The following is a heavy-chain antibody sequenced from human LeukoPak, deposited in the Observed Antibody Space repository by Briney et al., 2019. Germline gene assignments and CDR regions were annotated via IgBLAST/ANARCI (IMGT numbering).Heavy chain of an antibody. CDR1: GGSFSGYY. D-gene: IGHD3-10*01. J-gene: IGHJ6*03. CDR2: INHSGST. CDR3: ARRRWFGRYLYMDV. Sequence: SETLSLTCAVYGGSFSGYYWSWIRQPPGKGLEWIGEINHSGSTNYNPSLKSRVTISVDTSKNQFSLKLSSVTAADTAVYYCARRRWFGRYLYMDVWGKGTTVTISS. V-gene: IGHV4-34*01.